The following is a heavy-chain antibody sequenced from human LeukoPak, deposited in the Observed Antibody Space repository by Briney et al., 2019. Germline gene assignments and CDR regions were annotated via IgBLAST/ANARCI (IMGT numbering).Heavy chain of an antibody. J-gene: IGHJ5*02. CDR1: GGSISSYY. CDR3: ARHSVEYSNWFDP. D-gene: IGHD2/OR15-2a*01. V-gene: IGHV4-59*08. Sequence: PSETLSLTCTVSGGSISSYYWSWIRQPPGKGLEWIGYIYYSGSTNYNPSLKSRVTISVDTSKNQFSLKLSSVTAADTAVYYCARHSVEYSNWFDPWGQGTLVTVSS. CDR2: IYYSGST.